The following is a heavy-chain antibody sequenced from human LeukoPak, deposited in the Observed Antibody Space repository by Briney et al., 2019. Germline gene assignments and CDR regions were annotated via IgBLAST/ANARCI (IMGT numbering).Heavy chain of an antibody. D-gene: IGHD2-2*01. CDR3: ASFVVVPAAMTNVLGRGSLINDY. J-gene: IGHJ4*02. CDR1: GGSISSGGYY. CDR2: IYHSGST. V-gene: IGHV4-30-2*01. Sequence: PSETLSLTCTVSGGSISSGGYYWSWIRQPPGKGLEWIGYIYHSGSTYYNPSLKSRVTISVDRSKNQFSLKLSSVTAADTAVYYCASFVVVPAAMTNVLGRGSLINDYWGQGTLVTVSS.